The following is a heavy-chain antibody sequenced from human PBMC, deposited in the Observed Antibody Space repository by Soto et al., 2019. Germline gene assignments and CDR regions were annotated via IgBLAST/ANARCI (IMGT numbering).Heavy chain of an antibody. CDR3: AKGPPPPKYYYDSSGYTPLY. CDR2: ISGSGGST. CDR1: GFTFSSYA. V-gene: IGHV3-23*01. D-gene: IGHD3-22*01. J-gene: IGHJ4*02. Sequence: EVQLLESGGGLVQPGGSLRLSCAASGFTFSSYAMSWVRQAPGKGLEWVSAISGSGGSTYYADSVKGRFTISRDNSKNTLYQQMNSLRAEDTAVYYCAKGPPPPKYYYDSSGYTPLYWGQGTLVTVSS.